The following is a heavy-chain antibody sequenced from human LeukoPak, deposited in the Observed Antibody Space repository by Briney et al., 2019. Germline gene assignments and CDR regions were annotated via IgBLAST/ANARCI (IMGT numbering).Heavy chain of an antibody. CDR3: ARDDSSGYYYLFG. D-gene: IGHD3-22*01. CDR2: IWYDGSNK. V-gene: IGHV3-33*08. CDR1: KFTFSSYA. Sequence: GGSLRLSCAASKFTFSSYATSWVRQAPGKGLEWVAVIWYDGSNKYYADSVKGRFTISRDNSKNTLYLQMNSLRAEDTAVYYCARDDSSGYYYLFGWGRGTLVTVSS. J-gene: IGHJ4*02.